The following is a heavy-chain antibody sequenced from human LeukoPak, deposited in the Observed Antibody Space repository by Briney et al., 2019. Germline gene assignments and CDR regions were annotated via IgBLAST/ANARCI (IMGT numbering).Heavy chain of an antibody. V-gene: IGHV3-20*04. CDR2: VNWNGGRT. J-gene: IGHJ4*02. Sequence: GGSLRLSCTASGFTFDECGMSGVRQAPGKGLEGVSGVNWNGGRTGYADSVKGRFTISRDNAKNSLSLHMKSLRAEDTALYYCARAVAPNWGYYFDYWGQGTLVTVSS. CDR3: ARAVAPNWGYYFDY. CDR1: GFTFDECG. D-gene: IGHD7-27*01.